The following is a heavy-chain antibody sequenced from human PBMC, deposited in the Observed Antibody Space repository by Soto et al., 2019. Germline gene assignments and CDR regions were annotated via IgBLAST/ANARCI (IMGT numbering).Heavy chain of an antibody. D-gene: IGHD1-26*01. CDR1: GFTFSSYA. CDR2: ISYDGSNK. CDR3: ARDSSGSYFP. V-gene: IGHV3-30-3*01. Sequence: QVQLVESGGGVVQPGRSLRLSCAASGFTFSSYAMHWVRQAPGKGLEWVAVISYDGSNKYYADSVKGRFTISRDNSKNTLYLQMNSLRAEDTAVYYCARDSSGSYFPWGHGTLVTVSS. J-gene: IGHJ5*02.